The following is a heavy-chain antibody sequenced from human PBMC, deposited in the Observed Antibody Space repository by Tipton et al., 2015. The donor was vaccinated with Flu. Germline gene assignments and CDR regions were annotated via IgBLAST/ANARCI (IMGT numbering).Heavy chain of an antibody. V-gene: IGHV3-53*01. CDR1: GFTVNNHY. J-gene: IGHJ5*02. CDR2: IYTGGSA. CDR3: SRDRS. Sequence: SLRLSCEASGFTVNNHYWTWVRQAPGKGLEWVSVIYTGGSAYYRDSYAGSVKGRFTVSTDSSENMVNLQMNNLRVEDTAMYYCSRDRSWGQGILVTVSS.